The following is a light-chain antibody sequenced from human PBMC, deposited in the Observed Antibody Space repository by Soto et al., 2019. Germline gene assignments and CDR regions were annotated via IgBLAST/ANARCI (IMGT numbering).Light chain of an antibody. V-gene: IGKV1-9*01. J-gene: IGKJ5*01. CDR3: QQLNSYPQT. CDR2: SAP. Sequence: IQLTQSQSSLSASVGDRVTITCQASRGISSYLAWYQQKPGKPPKLLVYSAPTLQSGVPSRFSGSGSGPDFTLTISSLQTEESATYFCQQLNSYPQTFGQGTRLEIK. CDR1: RGISSY.